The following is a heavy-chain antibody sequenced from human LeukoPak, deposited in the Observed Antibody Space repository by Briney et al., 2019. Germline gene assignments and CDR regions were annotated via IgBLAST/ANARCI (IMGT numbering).Heavy chain of an antibody. J-gene: IGHJ6*02. CDR1: GNTFTSDN. D-gene: IGHD3-22*01. Sequence: ASKKAFSKASGNTFTSDNMYLGRQAPRPRREGVGIINPSGGSTSYAQKFQGRVTMTRDTSTSTVYMELSSLRSEDTAVYYCARSTVVVIRNYYYGMDVWGQGTTVTVSS. CDR2: INPSGGST. V-gene: IGHV1-46*01. CDR3: ARSTVVVIRNYYYGMDV.